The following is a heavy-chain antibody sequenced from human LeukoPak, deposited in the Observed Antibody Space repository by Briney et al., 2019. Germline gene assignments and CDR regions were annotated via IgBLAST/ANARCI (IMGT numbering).Heavy chain of an antibody. V-gene: IGHV3-30*18. CDR2: ISYDGSNK. J-gene: IGHJ3*02. CDR3: AKAGAPDSSSWYLNAFDI. Sequence: GGSLRLSCAASGFTFSSYGMHWVRQASGKGLEWVAVISYDGSNKYYADSVKGRFTISRDNSKNTLYLQMNSLRAEDTAVYYCAKAGAPDSSSWYLNAFDIWGQGTMVTVSS. CDR1: GFTFSSYG. D-gene: IGHD6-13*01.